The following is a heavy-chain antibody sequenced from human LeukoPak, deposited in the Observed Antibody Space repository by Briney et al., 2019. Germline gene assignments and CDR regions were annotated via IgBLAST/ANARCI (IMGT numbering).Heavy chain of an antibody. V-gene: IGHV3-74*01. J-gene: IGHJ4*02. CDR3: ASEGTTGTTWGPDY. Sequence: GGSLRLSCAASRFTFNTYWMHWVRQAPGKGLVWVSRIDSDGYSTAYADSVKGRFTISRDNAKNTLYLQMNSLRAEDTAVYYCASEGTTGTTWGPDYWGQGTLVTVSS. CDR2: IDSDGYST. D-gene: IGHD1-1*01. CDR1: RFTFNTYW.